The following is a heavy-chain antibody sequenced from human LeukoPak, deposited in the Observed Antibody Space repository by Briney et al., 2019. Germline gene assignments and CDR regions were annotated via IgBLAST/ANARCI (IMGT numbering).Heavy chain of an antibody. CDR1: GYTFTSYY. Sequence: ASVKVSCKASGYTFTSYYMHWVRQAPGQGLEWMGIINPSGGSTSYAQKFQGRVTMTRDMSTSTVYMELSSLRSEDTAVYYCASAASWGAFDIWGQGTMVTVSS. V-gene: IGHV1-46*01. CDR2: INPSGGST. J-gene: IGHJ3*02. CDR3: ASAASWGAFDI. D-gene: IGHD7-27*01.